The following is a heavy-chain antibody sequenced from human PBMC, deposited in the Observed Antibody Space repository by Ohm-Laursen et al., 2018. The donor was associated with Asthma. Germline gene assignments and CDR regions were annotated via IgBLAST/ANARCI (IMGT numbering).Heavy chain of an antibody. CDR2: ISTVSTFI. D-gene: IGHD1-26*01. V-gene: IGHV3-21*01. CDR3: ARIGPEWELPGREYSLHH. J-gene: IGHJ1*01. Sequence: SLRLSCSASGYTFSRYRIHWVRQVPGKGLEWVASISTVSTFIYYADSVRGRFTTSRDNAENSVYLQMNSLRAEDTALYYCARIGPEWELPGREYSLHHWGQGTQVTVSS. CDR1: GYTFSRYR.